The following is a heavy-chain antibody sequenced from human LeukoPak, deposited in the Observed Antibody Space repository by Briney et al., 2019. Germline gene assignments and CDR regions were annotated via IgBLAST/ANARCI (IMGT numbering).Heavy chain of an antibody. Sequence: PGGSLRLSCAASGFTFSSYSMNWVRQAPGKGLGWVSAIGGGGGSTFYADSAKGRFTISRDNSKNTLYLQMNSLRAEDTAVYYCAKAPGFGVNGMDVWGQGTTVTVSS. J-gene: IGHJ6*02. CDR2: IGGGGGST. D-gene: IGHD3-10*01. V-gene: IGHV3-23*01. CDR1: GFTFSSYS. CDR3: AKAPGFGVNGMDV.